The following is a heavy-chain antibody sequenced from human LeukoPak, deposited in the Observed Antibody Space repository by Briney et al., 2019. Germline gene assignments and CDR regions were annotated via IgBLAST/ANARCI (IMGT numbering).Heavy chain of an antibody. Sequence: PSETLSLTCTVSGGSISSSSYYWGWIRQPPGKGLEWIGCMYYSGSTYYNPSLKSRVTISVDTSKNQFSLKLSSVTAANTAVYYCARVTDSSGWYPLDYWGQGTLVTVSS. CDR3: ARVTDSSGWYPLDY. J-gene: IGHJ4*02. D-gene: IGHD6-19*01. CDR2: MYYSGST. V-gene: IGHV4-39*07. CDR1: GGSISSSSYY.